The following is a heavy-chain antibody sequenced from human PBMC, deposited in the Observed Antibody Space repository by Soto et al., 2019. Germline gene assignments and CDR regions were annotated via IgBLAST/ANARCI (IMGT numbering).Heavy chain of an antibody. J-gene: IGHJ6*02. CDR3: VKDRVPGAYGHYYGMDV. D-gene: IGHD4-17*01. CDR1: GFTFNNSG. Sequence: QVQLVESGGGVVQPGRSLRLSCGASGFTFNNSGMHWVRKVPGKGREWVAVLSFDGSEKYYADSVKGRFTISRDNSKNTLYLQMNSLRIEDAAVYHCVKDRVPGAYGHYYGMDVWGQGTTVTVSS. CDR2: LSFDGSEK. V-gene: IGHV3-30*18.